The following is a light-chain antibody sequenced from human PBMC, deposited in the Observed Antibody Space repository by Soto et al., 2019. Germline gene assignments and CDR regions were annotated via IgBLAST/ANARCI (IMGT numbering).Light chain of an antibody. J-gene: IGKJ4*01. Sequence: EILMTQSPASLSVSPGENATLSCRASQSVSTNLVWYQQKLGQSPRLLIYDASTRPSGIPARFGGMGSGTQFTLTITSLQSEDSAVYYCQQYHKWPPLTFGGGTKVEI. CDR3: QQYHKWPPLT. CDR2: DAS. V-gene: IGKV3-15*01. CDR1: QSVSTN.